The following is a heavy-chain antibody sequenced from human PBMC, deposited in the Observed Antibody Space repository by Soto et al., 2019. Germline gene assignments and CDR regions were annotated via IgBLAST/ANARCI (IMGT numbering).Heavy chain of an antibody. CDR1: GFTFRNFV. CDR3: AQERGWGVVSPSHDS. D-gene: IGHD2-21*01. J-gene: IGHJ4*02. Sequence: EVQLLESGGGVVQPGGSLRLSCAASGFTFRNFVMSWVRQAPGKGLEWVSAIRATGGQTFYADSVKGGFTISRDNSKNMLYLQINNLRDEDTALYFCAQERGWGVVSPSHDSWGQGTLVTVSS. V-gene: IGHV3-23*01. CDR2: IRATGGQT.